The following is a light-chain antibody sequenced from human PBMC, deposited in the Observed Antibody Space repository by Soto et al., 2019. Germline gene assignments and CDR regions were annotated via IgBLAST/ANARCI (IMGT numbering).Light chain of an antibody. V-gene: IGKV3-15*01. CDR3: QQYHSWPT. Sequence: EIVLTQSPATLSLSPGERATLSCRASQSVSTNLAWYQQNPGQAPRLLISGASTRATAVPARFSGSGSGTEFTLTISSLQSEDFALYYCQQYHSWPTFGQGTRLEI. J-gene: IGKJ5*01. CDR2: GAS. CDR1: QSVSTN.